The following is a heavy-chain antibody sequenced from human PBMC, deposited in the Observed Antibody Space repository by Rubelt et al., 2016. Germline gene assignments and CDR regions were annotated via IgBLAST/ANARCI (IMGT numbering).Heavy chain of an antibody. J-gene: IGHJ3*02. D-gene: IGHD6-19*01. V-gene: IGHV1-18*01. CDR3: ARDRTWLVPGLDAFDI. Sequence: QVQLVQSGAEVKKPGASVKVSCKASGYTFTSYGISWVRQAPGQGLEWMGWLSAYNGNTNYAQKLQGRSTMTTDTSTSTAYMELRSLRSDDTAVYYCARDRTWLVPGLDAFDIWGQGTMVTVSS. CDR1: GYTFTSYG. CDR2: LSAYNGNT.